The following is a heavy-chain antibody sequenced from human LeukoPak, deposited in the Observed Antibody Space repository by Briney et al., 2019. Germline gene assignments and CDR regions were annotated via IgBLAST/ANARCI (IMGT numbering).Heavy chain of an antibody. CDR3: ASGREYYETSGVFDY. CDR1: GYILTQLS. D-gene: IGHD3-22*01. CDR2: FDPEDGET. Sequence: ASVKVSCKVSGYILTQLSMHWVRQVPGKGLEWMGGFDPEDGETIYAEEFQDRVTITEDTSTDTAYMELSSVRSEDTAVYYCASGREYYETSGVFDYWGQGTLVTVSS. J-gene: IGHJ4*02. V-gene: IGHV1-24*01.